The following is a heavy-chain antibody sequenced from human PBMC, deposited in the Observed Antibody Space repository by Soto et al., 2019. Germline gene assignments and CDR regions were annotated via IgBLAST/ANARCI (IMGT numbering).Heavy chain of an antibody. D-gene: IGHD3-10*01. CDR1: GFTFDDYG. CDR3: ARGPELLWFGESSNYYMDV. Sequence: GGSLRLSCAASGFTFDDYGMSWVRQAPEKGLELVSVINWNGGSTGYADSVKGRFTISRDNAKNSLYLQMNSLRAEDTALYHCARGPELLWFGESSNYYMDVWGKGTTVTVSS. V-gene: IGHV3-20*01. CDR2: INWNGGST. J-gene: IGHJ6*03.